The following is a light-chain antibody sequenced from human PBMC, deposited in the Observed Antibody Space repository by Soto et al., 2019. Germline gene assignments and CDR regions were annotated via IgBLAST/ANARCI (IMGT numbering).Light chain of an antibody. J-gene: IGKJ1*01. CDR1: QTISSL. CDR3: QQYNSLWT. CDR2: KVS. V-gene: IGKV1-5*03. Sequence: DTQMTQSPSTLSASVGDRVTITCRASQTISSLLAWYQQKPGKAPKLLIHKVSTLQSGVPSRFSASGSGTEFTITISSLQPDDFATYYCQQYNSLWTFGQGTKVEIK.